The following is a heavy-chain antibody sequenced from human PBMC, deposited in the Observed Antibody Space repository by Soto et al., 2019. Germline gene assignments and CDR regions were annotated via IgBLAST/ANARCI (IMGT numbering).Heavy chain of an antibody. V-gene: IGHV3-23*01. J-gene: IGHJ5*02. CDR3: AKDGADDYIWGSYRYLENWFDP. Sequence: GGSLRLSCAASGFTFSSYAMSWVRQAPGKGLEWVSAISGSGGSTYYADSVKGRFTISRDNSKNTLYLQMNSLRAEDTAVYYCAKDGADDYIWGSYRYLENWFDPWGQGTLVTVSS. CDR2: ISGSGGST. D-gene: IGHD3-16*02. CDR1: GFTFSSYA.